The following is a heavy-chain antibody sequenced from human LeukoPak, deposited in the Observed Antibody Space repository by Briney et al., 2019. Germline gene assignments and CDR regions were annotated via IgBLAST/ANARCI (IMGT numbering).Heavy chain of an antibody. Sequence: SETLSLTCTVSGGSISSYYWSWIRQPAGKGLEWIGRIYTSGSTNYNPSLKSRVTMSVDTSKNQFSLKLSYVTAADTAVYYCARDNCSSTSCYNNYFDYWGQGTLVTVSS. D-gene: IGHD2-2*02. V-gene: IGHV4-4*07. CDR2: IYTSGST. J-gene: IGHJ4*02. CDR1: GGSISSYY. CDR3: ARDNCSSTSCYNNYFDY.